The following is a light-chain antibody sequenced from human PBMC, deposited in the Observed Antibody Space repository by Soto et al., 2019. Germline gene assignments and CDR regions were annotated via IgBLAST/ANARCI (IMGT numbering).Light chain of an antibody. Sequence: EIVLTQSPGTLSLSPGESATLSCRASQSVSSSSLAWYQQKPGQAPRLLFFGVSNRAAGVPDRFGGSGSGTDFALNISRLEPEDFAVYYCQQYGGSPLTFGGGTKVEIK. CDR1: QSVSSSS. CDR2: GVS. J-gene: IGKJ4*01. V-gene: IGKV3-20*01. CDR3: QQYGGSPLT.